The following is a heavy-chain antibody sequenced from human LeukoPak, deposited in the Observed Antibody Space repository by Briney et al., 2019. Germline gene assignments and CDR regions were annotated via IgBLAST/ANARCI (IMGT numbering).Heavy chain of an antibody. CDR2: MNPNSGNT. CDR1: GYTFTSYD. Sequence: AAVKVSCKASGYTFTSYDINWVRQATGQGPEWMGWMNPNSGNTSYAQKFQGRVTMTRDMSTSTVYMELSSLRSEDTAVYYCARPYGSGSYYAYYFDYWGQGTLVTVSS. D-gene: IGHD3-10*01. CDR3: ARPYGSGSYYAYYFDY. V-gene: IGHV1-8*01. J-gene: IGHJ4*02.